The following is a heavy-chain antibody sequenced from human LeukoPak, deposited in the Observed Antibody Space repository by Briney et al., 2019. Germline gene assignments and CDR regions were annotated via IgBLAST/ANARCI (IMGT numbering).Heavy chain of an antibody. J-gene: IGHJ3*01. Sequence: GGSLRLSCAASGFTFSGYAMSWVRQAPGKGLEWVSSISAGGRTYYADSVKGRFTISRDDSKETVFLQMNSLRAEDTALYYCAKGKVNHDGAFDFWGQGTTVTVSS. CDR3: AKGKVNHDGAFDF. CDR2: ISAGGRT. V-gene: IGHV3-23*01. CDR1: GFTFSGYA. D-gene: IGHD3-16*01.